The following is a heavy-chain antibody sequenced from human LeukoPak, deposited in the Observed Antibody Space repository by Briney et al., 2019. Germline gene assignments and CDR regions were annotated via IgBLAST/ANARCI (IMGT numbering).Heavy chain of an antibody. CDR1: GGTFSSCA. Sequence: SVKVSCKASGGTFSSCAISWVRQAPGQGLEWMGGIIPIFGTANYAQKFQGRVTITADESTSTAYMELSSLRSEDTAVYYCARDPCIAVAGRFRFYGMDVWGQGTTVTVSS. CDR3: ARDPCIAVAGRFRFYGMDV. CDR2: IIPIFGTA. D-gene: IGHD6-19*01. J-gene: IGHJ6*02. V-gene: IGHV1-69*13.